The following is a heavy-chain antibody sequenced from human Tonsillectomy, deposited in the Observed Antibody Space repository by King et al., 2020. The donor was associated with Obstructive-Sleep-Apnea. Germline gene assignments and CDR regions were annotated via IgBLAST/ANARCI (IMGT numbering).Heavy chain of an antibody. CDR2: ISSSRSYT. CDR3: ASFTYYDFWSGNDY. J-gene: IGHJ4*02. D-gene: IGHD3-3*01. V-gene: IGHV3-11*06. Sequence: VQLVESGGGLVKPGGSLRLSCAASGFTLSDYYMSWIRQAPGEGLEWISYISSSRSYTNYADSVKGRFTISRDNAKNSLYLQMNSLRAEDTAVDYCASFTYYDFWSGNDYWGQGTLVTVSS. CDR1: GFTLSDYY.